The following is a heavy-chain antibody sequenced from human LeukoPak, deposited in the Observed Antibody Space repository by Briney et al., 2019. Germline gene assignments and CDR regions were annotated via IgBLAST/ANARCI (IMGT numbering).Heavy chain of an antibody. D-gene: IGHD2-15*01. J-gene: IGHJ1*01. Sequence: SETLSLTCTVSGGSISSGDYYWSWIRQPPGKGLEWVGYIYYSGSTYYNPSLKSRVTISVDTSKNQFSLNLSSVTAADTAVYYCARMVVAATQRYFQHWGQGTLVTVSS. CDR3: ARMVVAATQRYFQH. V-gene: IGHV4-30-4*02. CDR1: GGSISSGDYY. CDR2: IYYSGST.